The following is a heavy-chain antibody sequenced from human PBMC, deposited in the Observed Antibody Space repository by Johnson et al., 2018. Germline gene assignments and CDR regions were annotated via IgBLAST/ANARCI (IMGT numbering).Heavy chain of an antibody. D-gene: IGHD4-23*01. CDR3: ARRLRGSSGAFDI. CDR2: IYSGGTT. CDR1: GFTVSNNY. Sequence: VQLVEAGGGLVQAGGSLGLSCAASGFTVSNNYMSWVRQAPGKWLEWISVIYSGGTTYYADSVKGRFTISKDNSNNTLYLQMNSLRPEDTAVYYCARRLRGSSGAFDIWGQGTMVTVSP. J-gene: IGHJ3*02. V-gene: IGHV3-66*02.